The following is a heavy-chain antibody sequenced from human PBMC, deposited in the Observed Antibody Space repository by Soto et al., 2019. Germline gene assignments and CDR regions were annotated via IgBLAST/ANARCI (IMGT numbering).Heavy chain of an antibody. V-gene: IGHV3-48*02. J-gene: IGHJ5*02. CDR2: ISSSSSTI. Sequence: EVQLVESGGGLVQPGGSLRLSCAASGFTFSSYSMNWVRQAPGKGLEWVSYISSSSSTIYYADSVKGRFTISRDTAKNSLYLQMNSLRDEDTAVYYCARERAVGIAVALNGFGPWGQGTLVTVSS. CDR1: GFTFSSYS. D-gene: IGHD6-19*01. CDR3: ARERAVGIAVALNGFGP.